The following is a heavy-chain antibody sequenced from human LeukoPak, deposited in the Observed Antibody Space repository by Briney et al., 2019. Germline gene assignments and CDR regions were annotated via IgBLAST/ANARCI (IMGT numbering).Heavy chain of an antibody. CDR2: IKQDGSEK. CDR3: ARTYDSPGYYSPDYYYMDV. D-gene: IGHD3-22*01. CDR1: GFIFSSYW. V-gene: IGHV3-7*03. Sequence: GALRLSRAAPGFIFSSYWMRWVRQAPGKGPEWVAKIKQDGSEKYYVDSVKGRFNLSRDNAKNSMYMQMNSLRAEDTAVYYCARTYDSPGYYSPDYYYMDVWGKGTTVTISS. J-gene: IGHJ6*03.